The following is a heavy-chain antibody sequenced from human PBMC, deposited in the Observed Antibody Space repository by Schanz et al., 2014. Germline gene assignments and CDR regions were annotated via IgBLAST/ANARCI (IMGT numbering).Heavy chain of an antibody. Sequence: QVQLQESGPGLVKPSETLSLTCTVSSASIRTYYWSWIRQPPGKGLEWIGYLSSLFRTTSHPSLKSRVTISVDTSKKQFSLNLSSVTAADTAVYYCARGRVVPAAPEFDYWGQGILVTVSS. D-gene: IGHD2-2*01. CDR2: LSSLFRT. J-gene: IGHJ4*02. V-gene: IGHV4-59*01. CDR3: ARGRVVPAAPEFDY. CDR1: SASIRTYY.